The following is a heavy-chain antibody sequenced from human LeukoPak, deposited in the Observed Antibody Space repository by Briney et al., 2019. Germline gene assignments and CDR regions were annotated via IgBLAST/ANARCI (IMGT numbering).Heavy chain of an antibody. D-gene: IGHD3-16*01. Sequence: GGSLRLSCAASGFTFSSYGMHWVRQAPGKGLEWVAVISYDGSNKHYADSVKGRFTISRDNSKNTLYLQMNSLRAEDTAVYYCAKDRTFGVHDAFDIWGQGTMVTVSS. J-gene: IGHJ3*02. V-gene: IGHV3-30*18. CDR3: AKDRTFGVHDAFDI. CDR2: ISYDGSNK. CDR1: GFTFSSYG.